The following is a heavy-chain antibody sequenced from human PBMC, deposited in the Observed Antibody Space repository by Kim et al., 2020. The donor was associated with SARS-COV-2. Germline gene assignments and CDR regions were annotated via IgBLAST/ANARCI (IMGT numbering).Heavy chain of an antibody. V-gene: IGHV3-74*01. D-gene: IGHD3-16*01. CDR2: RST. Sequence: RSTSDADSGKGRVTIARDNAKNTLYLQMNSLRAEDTAVYYCARGGSGSLDYWGQGTLVTVSS. J-gene: IGHJ4*02. CDR3: ARGGSGSLDY.